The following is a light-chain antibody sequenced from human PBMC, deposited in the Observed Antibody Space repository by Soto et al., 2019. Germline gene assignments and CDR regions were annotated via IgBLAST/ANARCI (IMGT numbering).Light chain of an antibody. Sequence: DIEMTQSPASLSASVGDSVTITCRACQTISYYVNWYQKKTGKAPRLLIYAASSLQSGVPSRFSGSGSGPDFTLTIFSLQPEDFATYYCQENYQIAGTFVQGTTV. CDR1: QTISYY. CDR2: AAS. J-gene: IGKJ1*01. V-gene: IGKV1-39*01. CDR3: QENYQIAGT.